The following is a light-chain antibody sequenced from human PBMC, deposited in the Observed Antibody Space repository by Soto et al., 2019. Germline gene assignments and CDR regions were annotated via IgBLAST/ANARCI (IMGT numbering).Light chain of an antibody. CDR1: QSVSSN. CDR2: GAS. CDR3: QQYNNSPQT. V-gene: IGKV3-15*01. J-gene: IGKJ1*01. Sequence: EIVMTQSPATLSLSPGERATLSCRASQSVSSNFAGYQQKPGQAPRLLIYGASTRATGIPARFSGSGSGTEFTLTISSLQSEDFAVYYCQQYNNSPQTFGQGTKVEIK.